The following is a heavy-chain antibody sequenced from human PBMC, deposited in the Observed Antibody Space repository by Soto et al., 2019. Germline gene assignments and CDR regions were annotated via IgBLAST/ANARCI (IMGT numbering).Heavy chain of an antibody. V-gene: IGHV4-59*08. CDR1: GGSISSYY. CDR2: IYYSGST. CDR3: ARHYCSGGSCYPYYFDY. D-gene: IGHD2-15*01. J-gene: IGHJ4*02. Sequence: SETLSLTCTVSGGSISSYYWSWIRQPPGKGLEWIGYIYYSGSTNYNPSLKSRVTISVDTSKNQFSLKLSSVTAADTAVYYCARHYCSGGSCYPYYFDYWGQGTLVTVSS.